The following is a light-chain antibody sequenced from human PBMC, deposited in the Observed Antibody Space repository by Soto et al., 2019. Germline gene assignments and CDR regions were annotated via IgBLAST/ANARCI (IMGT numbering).Light chain of an antibody. V-gene: IGKV3-20*01. CDR3: QQYGSSPPT. Sequence: EILMTQSPATLSLSPGERATLSCRASQSVGKYLVWYQQKPGQAPRLLIYDASNRATGIPDRFSGSGSGTDFTLTISRLEPEDFAVYYCQQYGSSPPTFGQGTRLEI. J-gene: IGKJ5*01. CDR2: DAS. CDR1: QSVGKY.